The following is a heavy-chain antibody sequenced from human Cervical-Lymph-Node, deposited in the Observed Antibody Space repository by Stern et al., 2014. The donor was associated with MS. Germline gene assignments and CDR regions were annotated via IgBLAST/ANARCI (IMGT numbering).Heavy chain of an antibody. J-gene: IGHJ1*01. Sequence: VQLLESGGGVVQPGRSLRLSCAASGFSFSSYAMHWVRQAPGKGLEWVAVISYDGSNEYYADAVKGRFTISRDNAKSTMYLQMNSLRVEDTAVYFCARGLQEGGTCFQHWGQGTLVTVSS. CDR3: ARGLQEGGTCFQH. D-gene: IGHD1/OR15-1a*01. V-gene: IGHV3-30*01. CDR1: GFSFSSYA. CDR2: ISYDGSNE.